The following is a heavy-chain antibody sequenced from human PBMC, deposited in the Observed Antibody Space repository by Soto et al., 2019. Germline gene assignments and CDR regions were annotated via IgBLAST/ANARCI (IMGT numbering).Heavy chain of an antibody. D-gene: IGHD6-13*01. Sequence: LRLSCSASGFTFSNFALNWVRQAPGKGLEWVSTISASGKSTYYADSVRGRFTISRDNSGNMLFLQMNGLGADDAAVYYCAKDVAATLWGQGALVTVSS. V-gene: IGHV3-23*01. CDR3: AKDVAATL. CDR2: ISASGKST. J-gene: IGHJ4*02. CDR1: GFTFSNFA.